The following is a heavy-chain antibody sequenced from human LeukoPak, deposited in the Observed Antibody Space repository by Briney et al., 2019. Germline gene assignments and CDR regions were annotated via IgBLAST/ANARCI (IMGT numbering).Heavy chain of an antibody. J-gene: IGHJ4*02. CDR1: GFTFSSYS. V-gene: IGHV3-21*01. Sequence: GGSLRLSCAAPGFTFSSYSMNWVRQAPGKGLEWVSSISSSSGYIYYADSVKGRFTISRDNAKNSLYLQMNSLRAEDTAVYYCARDSFKYYYDSSGYPDYWGQGTLVTVSS. CDR3: ARDSFKYYYDSSGYPDY. CDR2: ISSSSGYI. D-gene: IGHD3-22*01.